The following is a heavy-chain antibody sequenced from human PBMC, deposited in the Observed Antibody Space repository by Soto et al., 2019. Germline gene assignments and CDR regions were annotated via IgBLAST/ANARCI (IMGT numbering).Heavy chain of an antibody. V-gene: IGHV1-69*13. CDR1: GGTFSSYA. D-gene: IGHD6-6*01. CDR2: IIPIFGTA. CDR3: ARVVGSSSGLDYYYGMDV. J-gene: IGHJ6*02. Sequence: GASVKVSCKASGGTFSSYAISWVRQAPGQGREWMGGIIPIFGTANYAQKFQGRVTITADESTSTAYMELSSLRSEDTAVYYCARVVGSSSGLDYYYGMDVWGQGXTVTVYS.